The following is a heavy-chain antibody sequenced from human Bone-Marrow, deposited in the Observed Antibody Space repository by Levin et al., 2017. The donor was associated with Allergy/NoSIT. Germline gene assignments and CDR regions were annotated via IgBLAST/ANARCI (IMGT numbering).Heavy chain of an antibody. D-gene: IGHD3-3*01. J-gene: IGHJ1*01. V-gene: IGHV1-8*01. CDR2: MNPNSGNT. CDR1: GYTFTSYD. Sequence: GESLKISCKASGYTFTSYDINWVRQATGQGLEWMGWMNPNSGNTGYAQKFQGRVTMTRNTSISTAYMELSSLRSEDTAVYYCATGPVFEFQHWGQGTLVTVSS. CDR3: ATGPVFEFQH.